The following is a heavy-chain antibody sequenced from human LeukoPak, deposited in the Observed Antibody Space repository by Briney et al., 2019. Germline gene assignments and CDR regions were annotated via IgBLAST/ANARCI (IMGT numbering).Heavy chain of an antibody. V-gene: IGHV4-30-2*01. J-gene: IGHJ5*02. CDR3: ARASPGYCSSTSCYVGDNWFDH. CDR2: IYHSGST. D-gene: IGHD2-2*03. CDR1: GGSISSGGYS. Sequence: SQTLSLTCAVSGGSISSGGYSWSWIRQPPGTGLEWLGYIYHSGSTYYNPSLKSRVTISVDRSKNQFSLKLSSVTAADTAVYYCARASPGYCSSTSCYVGDNWFDHWGQGTLVTVSS.